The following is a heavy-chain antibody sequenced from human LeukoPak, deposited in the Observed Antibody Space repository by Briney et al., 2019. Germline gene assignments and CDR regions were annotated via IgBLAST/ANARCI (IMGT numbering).Heavy chain of an antibody. CDR3: AKEYYYGTSGYSDY. V-gene: IGHV3-23*01. CDR2: ISASGDRT. Sequence: GGSLRLSCAASGFTFNTYAMNWVRQAPGKGPEWVSSISASGDRTHYADSVKGRFTISRDNSKNTLYLQMNSLRAEDTAVYYCAKEYYYGTSGYSDYWGQGTLVTVSS. D-gene: IGHD3-22*01. CDR1: GFTFNTYA. J-gene: IGHJ4*02.